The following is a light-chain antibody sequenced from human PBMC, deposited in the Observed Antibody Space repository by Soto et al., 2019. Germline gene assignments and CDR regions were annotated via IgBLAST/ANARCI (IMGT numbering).Light chain of an antibody. CDR1: SSDVGGYNY. CDR3: CSYAGSYTFV. Sequence: QSALTQPRSVSGSPGQSVTISCTGTSSDVGGYNYVSWYQQYPGKAPKVMIYDVKTRPSGVPDRFSGSKSGNTASLTISGLQAEDEADYYCCSYAGSYTFVFGTGTQVTVL. CDR2: DVK. J-gene: IGLJ1*01. V-gene: IGLV2-11*01.